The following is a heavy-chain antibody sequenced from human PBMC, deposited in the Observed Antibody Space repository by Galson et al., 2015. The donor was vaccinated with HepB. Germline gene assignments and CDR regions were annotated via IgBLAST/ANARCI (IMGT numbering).Heavy chain of an antibody. Sequence: SLRLSCAASGFTFSSYTMHWVRQAPGKGLEWVALTSYDGSNKFYADSVKGRFTISRDNSENTLYLQMNSLKIEDTAMYFCAGGPAYCGSDCYSVYRHFDLWGRGTLVTVSS. J-gene: IGHJ2*01. V-gene: IGHV3-30-3*01. D-gene: IGHD2-21*02. CDR3: AGGPAYCGSDCYSVYRHFDL. CDR1: GFTFSSYT. CDR2: TSYDGSNK.